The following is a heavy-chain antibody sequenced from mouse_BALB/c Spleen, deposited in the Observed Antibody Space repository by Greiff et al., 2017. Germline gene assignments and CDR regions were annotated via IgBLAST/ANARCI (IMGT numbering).Heavy chain of an antibody. J-gene: IGHJ4*01. CDR1: GFTFSSFG. CDR3: ARYGGTYAMDY. CDR2: ISSGSSTI. V-gene: IGHV5-17*02. Sequence: DVQLVESGGGLVQPGGSRKLSCAASGFTFSSFGMHWVRQAPEKGLEWVAYISSGSSTIYYADTVKGRFTISRDNPKNTLFLQMTSLRSEDTAMYYCARYGGTYAMDYWGQGTSVTVSS. D-gene: IGHD1-1*01.